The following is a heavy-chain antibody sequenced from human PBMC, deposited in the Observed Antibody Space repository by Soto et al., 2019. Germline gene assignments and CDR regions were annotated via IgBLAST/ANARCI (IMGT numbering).Heavy chain of an antibody. Sequence: EVHLLVSGGGLVQPGGSLRLSCTGSGFIFKDYAMTWVRQGPGKGLEWVSTMSESGDIISYRDSVKGRFTMSRDMSNSTLYLEMNGLRAEDTAMYYCAKKLYSGTYYDLESWGPGTLVTVSS. J-gene: IGHJ1*01. V-gene: IGHV3-23*01. CDR2: MSESGDII. CDR1: GFIFKDYA. D-gene: IGHD1-26*01. CDR3: AKKLYSGTYYDLES.